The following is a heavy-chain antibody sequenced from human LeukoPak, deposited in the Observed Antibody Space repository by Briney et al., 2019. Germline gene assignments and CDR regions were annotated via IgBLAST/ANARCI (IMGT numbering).Heavy chain of an antibody. CDR1: GFTFSSYD. D-gene: IGHD3-22*01. CDR3: AKDRHYESNVVGY. CDR2: ILYDGSNK. V-gene: IGHV3-30*18. J-gene: IGHJ4*02. Sequence: GGSLRLSCAASGFTFSSYDMHWGRQALGKGLELVAVILYDGSNKYYADSVKGRVTISRDNSKSTLYMQMNSLRAEDTAVYYCAKDRHYESNVVGYWGQGTLVTVSS.